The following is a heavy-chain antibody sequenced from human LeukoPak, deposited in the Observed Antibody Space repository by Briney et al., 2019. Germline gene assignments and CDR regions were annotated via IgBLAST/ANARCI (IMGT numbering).Heavy chain of an antibody. V-gene: IGHV4-59*01. CDR3: ARPYSSGWRGAFDI. J-gene: IGHJ3*02. D-gene: IGHD6-25*01. CDR1: GGSISRYY. CDR2: IYYSGST. Sequence: NPSETLSLTCSVSGGSISRYYWSWIRQPPGKGLEWIGNIYYSGSTNYNPSLKSRVTISVDTSKNQFSLWLNSVTAADTAVYYCARPYSSGWRGAFDIWGQGTMVTVSS.